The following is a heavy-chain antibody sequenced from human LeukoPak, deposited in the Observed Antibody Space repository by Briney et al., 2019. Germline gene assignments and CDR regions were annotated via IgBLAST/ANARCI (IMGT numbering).Heavy chain of an antibody. J-gene: IGHJ4*02. V-gene: IGHV4-31*01. CDR1: NGSISSVGYY. CDR2: IYHSGST. CDR3: ARTPSRTRVFNY. D-gene: IGHD3-10*01. Sequence: PSETLSLTRTVSNGSISSVGYYWSWIRQNPGKGLEFIGYIYHSGSTYYNPSLKRPITISMDTSENQFSLGLTAVTAADSAIYYCARTPSRTRVFNYWGQGTLVTVSS.